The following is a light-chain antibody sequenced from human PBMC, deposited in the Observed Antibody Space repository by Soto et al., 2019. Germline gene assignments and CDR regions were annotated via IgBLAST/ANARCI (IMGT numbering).Light chain of an antibody. J-gene: IGLJ2*01. CDR1: SSDVGGYNY. CDR2: DVS. V-gene: IGLV2-14*01. CDR3: NSYTSSGTVV. Sequence: QSALTQPASVSGSPGQSITISCTGTSSDVGGYNYVSWYQQHPGKAPKLMIYDVSNRPSGVSNRFSGSKSGNTASLTISGLQDEDEADYYCNSYTSSGTVVFGGGTKLTVL.